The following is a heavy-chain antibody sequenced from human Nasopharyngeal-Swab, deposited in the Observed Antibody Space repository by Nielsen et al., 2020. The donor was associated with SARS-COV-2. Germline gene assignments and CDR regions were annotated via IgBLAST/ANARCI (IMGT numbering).Heavy chain of an antibody. CDR3: ARESYSSTWYGPDS. CDR1: GFPFNSYW. V-gene: IGHV3-74*03. D-gene: IGHD6-13*01. J-gene: IGHJ4*02. Sequence: GESLKISCAVSGFPFNSYWMHWVRQSPGKGPVWISRIDHLGTSTTYADSVKGRFTISRGNARSTLYLQMHSLRVDDTGIYYCARESYSSTWYGPDSWGQGTLVTVSS. CDR2: IDHLGTST.